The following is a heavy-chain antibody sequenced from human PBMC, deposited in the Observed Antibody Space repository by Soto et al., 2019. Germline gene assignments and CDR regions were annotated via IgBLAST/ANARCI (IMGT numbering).Heavy chain of an antibody. V-gene: IGHV4-59*01. D-gene: IGHD2-15*01. J-gene: IGHJ5*02. CDR1: GGSITSYH. CDR2: TSYTGNT. Sequence: SETRSLHCVVSGGSITSYHWSWIRQFPGKGLECFAYTSYTGNTNYNRSLQSRATISMNTSKNHLSLKLISMPAADTAVYYCARDMQAGFTHSSAPGGQGTRVTVSS. CDR3: ARDMQAGFTHSSAP.